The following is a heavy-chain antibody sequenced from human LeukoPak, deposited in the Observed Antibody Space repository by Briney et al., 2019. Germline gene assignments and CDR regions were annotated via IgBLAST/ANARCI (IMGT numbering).Heavy chain of an antibody. Sequence: SETLSLTCAVSGGSISSSNWWSWVRQPPGKGLEWIGEIYHSGSTNYNPSLKSRVTISVDKSKNQFSLKLSSVTAADTAVYYCASRYSSGWYSYYCYYGMDVWGQGTTVTVSS. CDR3: ASRYSSGWYSYYCYYGMDV. V-gene: IGHV4-4*02. J-gene: IGHJ6*02. CDR1: GGSISSSNW. D-gene: IGHD6-19*01. CDR2: IYHSGST.